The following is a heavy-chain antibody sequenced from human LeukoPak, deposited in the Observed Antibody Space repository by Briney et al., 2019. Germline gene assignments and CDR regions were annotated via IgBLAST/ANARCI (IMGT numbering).Heavy chain of an antibody. Sequence: ASVKVSCKASGYTFTGYYIQWVRQAPGQGLEWMGWINPNSGGTNYTKKFQGRVTMTRDTSISTAYMELSRLRSDDTAVYYCARGGYYGSGNNDYWGQGTLVTVSS. V-gene: IGHV1-2*02. J-gene: IGHJ4*02. D-gene: IGHD3-10*01. CDR3: ARGGYYGSGNNDY. CDR2: INPNSGGT. CDR1: GYTFTGYY.